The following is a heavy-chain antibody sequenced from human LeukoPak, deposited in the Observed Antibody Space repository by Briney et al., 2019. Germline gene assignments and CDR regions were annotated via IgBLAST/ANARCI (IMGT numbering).Heavy chain of an antibody. CDR3: ARRGDSGSYNFDY. CDR1: GYTFTSYA. CDR2: INAGNGNT. V-gene: IGHV1-3*01. Sequence: ASVKVSYTASGYTFTSYAMHWVRQAPGQRLEWMGWINAGNGNTKYSQKFQGRVTITRDTSASTAYMELSSLRSEDTAVYYCARRGDSGSYNFDYWGQGTLVTVSS. D-gene: IGHD1-26*01. J-gene: IGHJ4*02.